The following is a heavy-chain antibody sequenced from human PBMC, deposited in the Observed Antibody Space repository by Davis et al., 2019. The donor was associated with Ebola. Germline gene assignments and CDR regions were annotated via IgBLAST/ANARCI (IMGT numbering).Heavy chain of an antibody. J-gene: IGHJ5*02. V-gene: IGHV3-23*01. CDR2: IITGGST. CDR1: GFTFSSYA. CDR3: AKGVVTATLGWFDP. D-gene: IGHD2-21*02. Sequence: GESLKISCAASGFTFSSYAMSWVRQAPGKGLEWVSAIITGGSTYYADSVKGRFTISRDSSKTTLYLQMNSLRAEDTALYYCAKGVVTATLGWFDPWSQGTLVTVSS.